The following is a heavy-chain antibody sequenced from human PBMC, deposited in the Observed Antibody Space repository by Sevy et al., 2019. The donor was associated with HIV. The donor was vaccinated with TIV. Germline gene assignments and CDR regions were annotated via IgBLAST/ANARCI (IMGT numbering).Heavy chain of an antibody. J-gene: IGHJ4*02. CDR3: AGRSGGWYSEGVCYFDY. Sequence: SETLSLTCTVSGGSVSSGSYYWSWIRQPPGKGLEWIGYIYYSGSTNYNPSLKSRGTISVDTSKNQFSLKLSSVTAADTAVYYCAGRSGGWYSEGVCYFDYWGQGTLVTVSS. CDR2: IYYSGST. D-gene: IGHD6-19*01. V-gene: IGHV4-61*01. CDR1: GGSVSSGSYY.